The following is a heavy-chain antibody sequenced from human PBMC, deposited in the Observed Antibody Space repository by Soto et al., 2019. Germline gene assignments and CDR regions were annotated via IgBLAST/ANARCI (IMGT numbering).Heavy chain of an antibody. CDR1: GGSISSGGYY. V-gene: IGHV4-31*03. CDR2: IYYSGST. J-gene: IGHJ5*02. D-gene: IGHD2-2*01. CDR3: ASTKGYCSSTSCYEGDNWFDP. Sequence: SETLSLTCTVSGGSISSGGYYWSWIRQHPGKGLEWVGYIYYSGSTYYNPSLKSRVTISVDTSKNQFSLKLSSVTAADTAVYYCASTKGYCSSTSCYEGDNWFDPWGQGTLVTVSS.